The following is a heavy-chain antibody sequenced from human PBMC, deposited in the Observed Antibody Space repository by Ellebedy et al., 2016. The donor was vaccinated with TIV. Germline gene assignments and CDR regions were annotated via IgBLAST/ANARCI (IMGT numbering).Heavy chain of an antibody. CDR3: ARGLSEPRRLFREEPHFDY. J-gene: IGHJ4*02. V-gene: IGHV4-59*12. CDR1: GGSIRSYY. D-gene: IGHD2-21*01. CDR2: IYYSGST. Sequence: SETLSLTXTVSGGSIRSYYWSWIRQPPGKGLEWIGYIYYSGSTNYNPSLKSRVTISVDMSKNQFSLKLSSVTAADTAVYYCARGLSEPRRLFREEPHFDYWGQGTLVTVSS.